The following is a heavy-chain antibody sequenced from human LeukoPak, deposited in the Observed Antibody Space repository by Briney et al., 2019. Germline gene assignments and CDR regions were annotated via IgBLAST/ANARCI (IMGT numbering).Heavy chain of an antibody. J-gene: IGHJ4*02. D-gene: IGHD2/OR15-2a*01. CDR2: ISPDGSSA. V-gene: IGHV3-74*03. Sequence: GGSLRLSCAASGFTFSTYWMHWVRQAPGKGLVWVARISPDGSSALSADSVRGRFTISRDNADNTLYLQLNSLRAEDTAVYYCARVSFCPRCHFDYWGQGTLVTVSS. CDR3: ARVSFCPRCHFDY. CDR1: GFTFSTYW.